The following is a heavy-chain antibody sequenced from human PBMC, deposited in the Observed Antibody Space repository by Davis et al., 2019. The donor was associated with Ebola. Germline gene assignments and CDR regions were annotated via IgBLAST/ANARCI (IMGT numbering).Heavy chain of an antibody. Sequence: GGSLRLSCAASGFTFSSYWMSWVRQAPGKGLEWVSVIYSGGSTYYADSVKGRFTISRDNSKNTLYLQMNSLRAEDTAVYYCARSFTLRSPPHYWGQGTLVTVSS. D-gene: IGHD5-12*01. CDR3: ARSFTLRSPPHY. CDR1: GFTFSSYW. V-gene: IGHV3-66*01. CDR2: IYSGGST. J-gene: IGHJ4*02.